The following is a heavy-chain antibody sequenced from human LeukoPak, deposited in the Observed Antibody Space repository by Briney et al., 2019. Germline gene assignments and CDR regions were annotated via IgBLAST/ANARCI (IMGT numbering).Heavy chain of an antibody. CDR3: TSHHEGDYYDSGGSP. D-gene: IGHD3-22*01. V-gene: IGHV3-64*01. Sequence: AGGSLRLSCAASGFTFSNYAMHWVRQAPGKGLEYVSTISGNGGTTYYATSVKGRFTISRDNSKNTLYLQMGSLRAEDMAVYYCTSHHEGDYYDSGGSPWGQGTRVTVSS. CDR1: GFTFSNYA. J-gene: IGHJ5*02. CDR2: ISGNGGTT.